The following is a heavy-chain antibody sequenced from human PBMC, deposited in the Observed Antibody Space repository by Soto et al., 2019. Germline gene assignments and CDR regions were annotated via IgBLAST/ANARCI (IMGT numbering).Heavy chain of an antibody. V-gene: IGHV3-23*01. CDR1: GFTFRSYA. CDR2: ISGSSGST. CDR3: AKDRESSTAPRGGCDY. D-gene: IGHD6-6*01. Sequence: EVQLLESGGGLVQPGGSLRLSCAASGFTFRSYAMSWVRQAPGKGLEGVSGISGSSGSTYYADSVKGRFTISRDNSKNTLFLQMNSLRAEDTAMYYCAKDRESSTAPRGGCDYWGQGTLVTVSS. J-gene: IGHJ4*02.